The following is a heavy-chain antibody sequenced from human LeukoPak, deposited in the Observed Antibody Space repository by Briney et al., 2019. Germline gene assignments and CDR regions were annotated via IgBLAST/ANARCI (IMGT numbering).Heavy chain of an antibody. J-gene: IGHJ4*02. CDR1: GGSISSYY. CDR3: ARVERSSGWYLYY. V-gene: IGHV4-59*01. D-gene: IGHD6-19*01. CDR2: IYYSGST. Sequence: SETPSLTCTVSGGSISSYYWSWIRQPPGKGLEWIGYIYYSGSTNYNPSLKSRVTISVDTSKNQFSLKLSSVTAADTAVYYCARVERSSGWYLYYWGQGTLVTVSS.